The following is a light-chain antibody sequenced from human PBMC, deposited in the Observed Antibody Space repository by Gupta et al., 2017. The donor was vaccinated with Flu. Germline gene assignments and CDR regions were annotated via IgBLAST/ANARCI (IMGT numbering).Light chain of an antibody. V-gene: IGKV1-5*03. Sequence: GVRVTISGRASQSISGWLAWYQLKPGKAPKLLIYKASSVHSGVPSRFSGSGSGAEYTLTIANLQPDDFATYYCKQYSSYPLTFGQGTRLE. J-gene: IGKJ5*01. CDR2: KAS. CDR1: QSISGW. CDR3: KQYSSYPLT.